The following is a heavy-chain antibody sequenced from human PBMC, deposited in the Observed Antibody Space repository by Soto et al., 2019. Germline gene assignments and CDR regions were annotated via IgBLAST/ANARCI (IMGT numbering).Heavy chain of an antibody. Sequence: ASVKVSCKAPGYTFTGYYMHWVRQAPGQGLEWMGWINGDNGNTKYSQKFQGRVIMTRDTSSSTAYMELSSLRSEDTAVYYCARLSGMTTATTDRGFDPWGPGTQVTVSS. CDR3: ARLSGMTTATTDRGFDP. J-gene: IGHJ5*02. D-gene: IGHD4-17*01. CDR2: INGDNGNT. CDR1: GYTFTGYY. V-gene: IGHV1-2*02.